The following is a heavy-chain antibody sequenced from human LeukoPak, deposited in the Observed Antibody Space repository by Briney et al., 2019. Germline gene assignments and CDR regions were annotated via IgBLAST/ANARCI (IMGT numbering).Heavy chain of an antibody. V-gene: IGHV3-23*01. CDR2: ISSTDAGT. D-gene: IGHD5-12*01. Sequence: GGSLRLSCAASGFTFSSYGMSWVRQAPGKGLEWVSAISSTDAGTYHADSVRGRFTISRDSSKNTLYLQMNSLRAEDTAVYYCARVEGYSGYDGRYYYYYYYMDVWGKGTTVTISS. CDR1: GFTFSSYG. J-gene: IGHJ6*03. CDR3: ARVEGYSGYDGRYYYYYYYMDV.